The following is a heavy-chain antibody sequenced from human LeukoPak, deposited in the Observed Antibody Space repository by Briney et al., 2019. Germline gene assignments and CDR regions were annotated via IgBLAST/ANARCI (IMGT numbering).Heavy chain of an antibody. V-gene: IGHV1-2*02. CDR3: GSPSDSNWFERLPGYFDL. J-gene: IGHJ2*01. CDR2: INSNRGGT. CDR1: GFTFTSYG. Sequence: ASVKVSCKASGFTFTSYGIRWVRQAPGQGLEWMGVINSNRGGTNYAHKVKGRFTISRDTSINTVYMELNRLRVDDTAVYYCGSPSDSNWFERLPGYFDLWGRGTLVTVSS. D-gene: IGHD6-13*01.